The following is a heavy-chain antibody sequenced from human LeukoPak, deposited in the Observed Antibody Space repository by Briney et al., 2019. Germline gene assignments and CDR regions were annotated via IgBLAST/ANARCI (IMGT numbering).Heavy chain of an antibody. J-gene: IGHJ4*02. CDR1: GFTFSSYW. Sequence: GGSLRLSCAASGFTFSSYWMTWVRQAPGKGPEWVANIKPDGSDKYYVDSVKGRFTISRDNAKNSLSLQMNSLRADDTAVYYCARHPLYSSSWYFVFDYWGQGTLVTVSS. D-gene: IGHD6-13*01. CDR2: IKPDGSDK. V-gene: IGHV3-7*01. CDR3: ARHPLYSSSWYFVFDY.